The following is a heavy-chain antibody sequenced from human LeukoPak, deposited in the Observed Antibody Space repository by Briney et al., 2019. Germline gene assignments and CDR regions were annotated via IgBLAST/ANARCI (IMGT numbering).Heavy chain of an antibody. D-gene: IGHD2-15*01. J-gene: IGHJ5*02. CDR3: VAATNWFDP. Sequence: SGTLSLTCAVSGGSISSSNWWSWVRQPPGKGLEWIGEIYHSGSTNYNPSLKSRVTISVDKSKNQFSLKLSSVTAADTACKVVVAATNWFDPWGQGTLVTVSS. CDR2: IYHSGST. CDR1: GGSISSSNW. V-gene: IGHV4-4*02.